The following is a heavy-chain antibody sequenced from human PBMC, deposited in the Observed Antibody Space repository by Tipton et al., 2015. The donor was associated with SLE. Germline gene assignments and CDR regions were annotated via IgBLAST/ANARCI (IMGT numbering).Heavy chain of an antibody. J-gene: IGHJ6*02. CDR1: GFTFSSST. CDR3: AKATSGYSSSWYSAAYYGMDV. V-gene: IGHV3-30*02. D-gene: IGHD6-13*01. CDR2: IRYDGSNK. Sequence: GSLRLSCAASGFTFSSSTGYWVRQAPGKGLEWVAFIRYDGSNKYYADSVKGRFTISRDNSKNTLYLQMNSLRAEDTAVYYCAKATSGYSSSWYSAAYYGMDVWGQGTTVTVSS.